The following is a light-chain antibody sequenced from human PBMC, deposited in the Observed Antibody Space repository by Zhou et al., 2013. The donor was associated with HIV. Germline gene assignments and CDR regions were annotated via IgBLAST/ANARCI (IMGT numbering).Light chain of an antibody. CDR1: QSVGTS. CDR2: DAS. Sequence: EIVLTQSPATLSLSPGERAILSCRASQSVGTSLAWYQQRPGQAPRILIYDASSRASGIPARFSGSGSGTDFNLTITSLEPEDFAVYYCHQRRDWPLSSFGQGTTVESK. J-gene: IGKJ2*03. CDR3: HQRRDWPLSS. V-gene: IGKV3-11*01.